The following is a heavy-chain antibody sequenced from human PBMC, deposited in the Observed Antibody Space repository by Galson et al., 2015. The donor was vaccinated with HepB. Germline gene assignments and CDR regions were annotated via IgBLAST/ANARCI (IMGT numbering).Heavy chain of an antibody. Sequence: SLRLSCKASGFTLSSSWMSWIRQAPGKGLEWVASINQDGSDTYYVGSVKGRFTISRDNARNSLFLQMNTLTAEDTATYYCSKWTVGWGQGTLVTVSS. D-gene: IGHD2-8*01. J-gene: IGHJ4*02. CDR3: SKWTVG. CDR2: INQDGSDT. CDR1: GFTLSSSW. V-gene: IGHV3-7*01.